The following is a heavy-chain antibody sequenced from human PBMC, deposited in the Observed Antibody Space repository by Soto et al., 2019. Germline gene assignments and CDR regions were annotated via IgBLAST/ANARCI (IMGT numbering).Heavy chain of an antibody. D-gene: IGHD6-19*01. CDR3: AKEPSRRGGCFDS. V-gene: IGHV3-23*01. CDR2: ISGSGSNT. Sequence: EVQLLESGGGLVQPGGSLRLSCAASGFTFSSYAMSWVRQAPGKGLEWVSAISGSGSNTYYADSVKGRFTISRDNSKNTLYLQMKSLRAEETAVYYCAKEPSRRGGCFDSWGQGTLVTVSS. CDR1: GFTFSSYA. J-gene: IGHJ4*02.